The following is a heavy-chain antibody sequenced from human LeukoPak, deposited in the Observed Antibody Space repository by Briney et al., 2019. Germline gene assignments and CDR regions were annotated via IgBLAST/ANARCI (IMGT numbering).Heavy chain of an antibody. Sequence: GGSLRLSCAASGFTFSSYSMNWVRQAPGKGLEWVSSISSSSSYIYYADSVKGRFTISRDNAKNSLYLQMNSLRAEDTAVYYCARVGSGPEYYDFWSGYSHYYGMDVWGQGTTVTVSS. CDR3: ARVGSGPEYYDFWSGYSHYYGMDV. V-gene: IGHV3-21*01. D-gene: IGHD3-3*01. CDR1: GFTFSSYS. J-gene: IGHJ6*02. CDR2: ISSSSSYI.